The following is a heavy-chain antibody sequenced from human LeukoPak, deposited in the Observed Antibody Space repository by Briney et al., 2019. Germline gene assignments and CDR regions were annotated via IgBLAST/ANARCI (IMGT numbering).Heavy chain of an antibody. CDR3: ARAPTFDI. Sequence: ASVTVSCKASGYTFTGYYMDWVRQAPGQGLEWMGWINPNSGDTNSAQNFQGSVTMTRDTSISTAYMELTRLRSDDTAVYYCARAPTFDIWGQGTMVTVSS. J-gene: IGHJ3*02. CDR1: GYTFTGYY. V-gene: IGHV1-2*02. CDR2: INPNSGDT.